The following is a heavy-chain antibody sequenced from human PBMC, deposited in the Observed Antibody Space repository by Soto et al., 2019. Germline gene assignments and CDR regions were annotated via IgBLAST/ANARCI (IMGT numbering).Heavy chain of an antibody. CDR3: ATTETYYYGSGNYYYYYGMDV. V-gene: IGHV5-51*01. CDR2: IYPGDSDT. D-gene: IGHD3-10*01. CDR1: GYSFTSYW. J-gene: IGHJ6*02. Sequence: GESLKISCKGSGYSFTSYWIGWVRQMPGKGLEWMGIIYPGDSDTRYSPSFQGQVTISADKSISTAYLQWSSLKASDTAMYYCATTETYYYGSGNYYYYYGMDVWGQGTTVTVSS.